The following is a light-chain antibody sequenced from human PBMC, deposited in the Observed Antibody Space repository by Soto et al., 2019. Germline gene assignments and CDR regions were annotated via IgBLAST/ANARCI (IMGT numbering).Light chain of an antibody. CDR2: DAS. CDR3: QQYNSFSLT. J-gene: IGKJ4*01. V-gene: IGKV1-5*01. Sequence: DIQLTQSPSTLSASVTDRVTITCRASQSIAARLAWYQQKPGKAPKLLMYDASILESGVPSRFSGSGSGTEFTLASNGLQPDDSATYYCQQYNSFSLTFGGGTKVEIK. CDR1: QSIAAR.